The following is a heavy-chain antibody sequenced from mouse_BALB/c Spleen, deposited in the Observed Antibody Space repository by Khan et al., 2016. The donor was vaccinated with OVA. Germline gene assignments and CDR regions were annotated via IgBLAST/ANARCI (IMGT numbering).Heavy chain of an antibody. V-gene: IGHV5-6-5*01. CDR1: GFTFSSYA. CDR2: INSGGST. CDR3: TRLVDY. J-gene: IGHJ4*01. Sequence: EVELVESGGGLVKPGGSLKLSCAASGFTFSSYAVSWIRQTPEKRLEWVASINSGGSTYYPDSVKGRFTISRDDARNILYLQMSSLRPEDTAMYYCTRLVDYWGQGTSVTVSA.